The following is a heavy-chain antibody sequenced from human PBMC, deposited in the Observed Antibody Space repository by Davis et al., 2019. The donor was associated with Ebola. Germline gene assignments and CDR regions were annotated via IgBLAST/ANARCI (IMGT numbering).Heavy chain of an antibody. Sequence: PGGSLRLSCAASGFTFSSYSMNWVRQAPGKGLEWVSSISSSSSYIYYADSVKGRFTISRDNAKNSLYLQMNSLRAEDTAVYYCARFIAYDSSGYPYYFDYWGQGTLVTVSS. V-gene: IGHV3-21*01. CDR1: GFTFSSYS. CDR2: ISSSSSYI. J-gene: IGHJ4*02. D-gene: IGHD3-22*01. CDR3: ARFIAYDSSGYPYYFDY.